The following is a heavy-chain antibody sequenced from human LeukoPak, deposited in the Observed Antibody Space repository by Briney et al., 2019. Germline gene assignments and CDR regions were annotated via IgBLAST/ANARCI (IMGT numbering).Heavy chain of an antibody. Sequence: ASVKDSCKASGYTFTSYDINWVRQATGQGLEWMGWMNPNRGNTGYAGKVQGRVTMTRNTSISTAYMEVSTLRSEDTAVYYGARDRTMLVRGSSGYWGQGTLVTVSS. CDR2: MNPNRGNT. CDR1: GYTFTSYD. V-gene: IGHV1-8*01. CDR3: ARDRTMLVRGSSGY. D-gene: IGHD6-25*01. J-gene: IGHJ4*02.